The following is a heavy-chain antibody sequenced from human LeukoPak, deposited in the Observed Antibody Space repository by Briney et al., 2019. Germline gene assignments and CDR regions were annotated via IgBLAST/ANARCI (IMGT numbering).Heavy chain of an antibody. CDR1: GGTFSSYA. CDR3: ARDSSSHCSSTSCYGTYYFDY. J-gene: IGHJ4*02. V-gene: IGHV1-69*13. D-gene: IGHD2-2*01. CDR2: IIPIFGTA. Sequence: ASVKVSCMASGGTFSSYAISWVRQAPGQGLEWMGGIIPIFGTANYAQKFQGRVTITADESTSTAYMELSSLRSEDTAVYYCARDSSSHCSSTSCYGTYYFDYGGQGTLVTVSS.